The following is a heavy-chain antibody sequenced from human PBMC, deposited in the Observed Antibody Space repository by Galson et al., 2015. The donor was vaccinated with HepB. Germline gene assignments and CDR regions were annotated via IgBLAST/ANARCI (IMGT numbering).Heavy chain of an antibody. V-gene: IGHV3-30-3*01. D-gene: IGHD3-16*01. CDR3: ARGASAPTSDY. CDR2: ISYDGSNK. J-gene: IGHJ4*02. CDR1: GFTFSSYA. Sequence: SLRLSCAASGFTFSSYAMHWVRQAPGKGLEWVAVISYDGSNKYYADSVKGRFTISRDNSKNTLYLQMNSLRAEDTAVYYCARGASAPTSDYWGQGTLVTVSS.